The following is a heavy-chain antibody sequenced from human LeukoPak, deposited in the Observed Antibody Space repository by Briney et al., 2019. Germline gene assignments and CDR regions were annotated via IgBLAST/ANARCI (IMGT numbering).Heavy chain of an antibody. V-gene: IGHV4-34*01. D-gene: IGHD2-2*01. CDR3: ARGSGRGRSTILPRQSYKYDP. J-gene: IGHJ5*02. CDR1: GGSFSGYY. Sequence: PSETLSLTCAVYGGSFSGYYWSWIRQPPGRGLEWIGEINHSGSTNYNPSLKSRVTISVDTSKNQFSLKLSSVTAADTAVYYCARGSGRGRSTILPRQSYKYDPWGQGTLVTVSS. CDR2: INHSGST.